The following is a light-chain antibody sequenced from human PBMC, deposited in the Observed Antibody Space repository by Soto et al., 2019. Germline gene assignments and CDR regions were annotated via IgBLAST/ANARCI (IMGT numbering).Light chain of an antibody. CDR2: EVS. CDR1: SSDVDGYNY. V-gene: IGLV2-14*01. J-gene: IGLJ1*01. Sequence: QSVLTQPASVSGSPGQSITISCTGTSSDVDGYNYVSWYQQHPGKAPKLMIYEVSNRPSGVSNRFSGSKSGNTASLTISGLQAEDEADYYCSSYTSSSTVYVFGTGTKVTVL. CDR3: SSYTSSSTVYV.